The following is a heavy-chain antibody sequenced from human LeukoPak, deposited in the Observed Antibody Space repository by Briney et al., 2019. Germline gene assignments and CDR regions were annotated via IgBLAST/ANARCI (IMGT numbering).Heavy chain of an antibody. CDR1: GGSFSGYY. V-gene: IGHV4-30-4*08. CDR2: IYYSGST. D-gene: IGHD4-23*01. Sequence: SETLSLTCAVYGGSFSGYYWSWIRQHPGKGLEWIGYIYYSGSTYYNPSLKSRVTISVDTSKNQFSLKLSSVTAADTAVYYCARGTLAVDTSHYFDYWGQGSLVTVSS. CDR3: ARGTLAVDTSHYFDY. J-gene: IGHJ4*02.